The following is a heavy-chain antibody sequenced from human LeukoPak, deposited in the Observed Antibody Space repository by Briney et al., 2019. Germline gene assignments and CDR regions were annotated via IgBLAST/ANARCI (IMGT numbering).Heavy chain of an antibody. V-gene: IGHV1-18*01. D-gene: IGHD4-23*01. CDR3: ARDEDYGGLVAYYYMDV. CDR1: GYTFTSYA. CDR2: ISADNGNT. J-gene: IGHJ6*03. Sequence: ASVKVSCKASGYTFTSYAISWVRQAPGQGLEWMGWISADNGNTDYAQRFQGRVTMTTDTSTSTAYMELRSLRSDDTAVYYCARDEDYGGLVAYYYMDVWGKGTTVTVSS.